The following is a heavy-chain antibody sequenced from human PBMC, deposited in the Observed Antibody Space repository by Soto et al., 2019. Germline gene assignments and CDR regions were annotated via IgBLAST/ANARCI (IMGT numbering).Heavy chain of an antibody. D-gene: IGHD3-10*01. CDR1: GGSISSSSYY. CDR2: IYYSGST. V-gene: IGHV4-39*01. CDR3: ASSGVAGH. Sequence: QLQLQESGPGLVKPSETLSFTCTVSGGSISSSSYYWGWIRQPPGKGLEWIGSIYYSGSTYYNPSLKSRVTISVDTSKNQFSLKLSTVTAADTAVYYCASSGVAGHWGQLTLITVSS. J-gene: IGHJ4*02.